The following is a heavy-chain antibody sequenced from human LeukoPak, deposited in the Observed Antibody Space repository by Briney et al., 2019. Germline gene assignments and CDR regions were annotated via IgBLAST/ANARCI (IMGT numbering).Heavy chain of an antibody. V-gene: IGHV3-30*02. D-gene: IGHD6-6*01. Sequence: GGSLRLSCAASGFTFSSYGMHWVRQAPGKGLEWVAFIRYDGSNKYYADSVKGRFTISRDNSKNTLYLQMNSLRAEDTAAYYCAKDPHVIAARPEWFDPWGQGTLVTVSS. J-gene: IGHJ5*02. CDR1: GFTFSSYG. CDR2: IRYDGSNK. CDR3: AKDPHVIAARPEWFDP.